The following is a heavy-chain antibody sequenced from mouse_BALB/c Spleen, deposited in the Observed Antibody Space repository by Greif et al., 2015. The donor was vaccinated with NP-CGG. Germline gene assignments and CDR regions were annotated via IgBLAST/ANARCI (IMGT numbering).Heavy chain of an antibody. D-gene: IGHD1-2*01. J-gene: IGHJ4*01. Sequence: VQLQQSGAELVRTGASVKLSCTASGFNIKDYYMHWVKQRPEQGLEWIGWIDPENGDTEYAPKFQGKATMTADTSSNTAYLQLSSLTSEDTAVYYCNAAATRGNAMDCWGQGTSVTVSS. V-gene: IGHV14-4*02. CDR3: NAAATRGNAMDC. CDR1: GFNIKDYY. CDR2: IDPENGDT.